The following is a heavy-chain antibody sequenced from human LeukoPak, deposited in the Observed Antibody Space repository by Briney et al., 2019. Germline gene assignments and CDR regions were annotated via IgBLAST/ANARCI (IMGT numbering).Heavy chain of an antibody. J-gene: IGHJ4*02. D-gene: IGHD6-19*01. CDR3: ARRGAGCFDY. V-gene: IGHV3-64*01. Sequence: GGSLRLSCAASGFTFSSYAMHWVRQAPGKGLEYVSAISSNGGSTYYANSVKGRFTISRGNSKNTLYLQMGSLRAEDMAVYYCARRGAGCFDYWGQGTLVTVSS. CDR2: ISSNGGST. CDR1: GFTFSSYA.